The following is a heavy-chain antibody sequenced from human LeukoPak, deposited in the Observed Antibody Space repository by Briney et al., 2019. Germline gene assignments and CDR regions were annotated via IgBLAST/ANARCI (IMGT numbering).Heavy chain of an antibody. J-gene: IGHJ3*02. CDR3: ARQGLGEFRDAFVI. CDR1: GGSISSYY. V-gene: IGHV4-59*01. D-gene: IGHD3-16*01. Sequence: SETLSLTCTVSGGSISSYYWSWIRQPPGKGLEWIGYIYYSGSTNYNPSLKSRVTISVDTSKNQFSLKLSSVTAADTAVYYCARQGLGEFRDAFVIWGQGTMVTVSS. CDR2: IYYSGST.